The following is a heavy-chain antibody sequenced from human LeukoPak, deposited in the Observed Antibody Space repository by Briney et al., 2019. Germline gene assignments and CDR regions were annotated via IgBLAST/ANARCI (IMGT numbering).Heavy chain of an antibody. CDR1: GFTVSGNY. J-gene: IGHJ6*02. V-gene: IGHV3-66*01. Sequence: GGSLTLSCAASGFTVSGNYMSWVRQAPGKGLEWVSLLYSGGSTYYADSVKGRFSISRDNSKNTLYLQMNSLRAEDTAVYYCASRDKGYYYGMDVWGQGTTVTVSS. CDR3: ASRDKGYYYGMDV. D-gene: IGHD5-24*01. CDR2: LYSGGST.